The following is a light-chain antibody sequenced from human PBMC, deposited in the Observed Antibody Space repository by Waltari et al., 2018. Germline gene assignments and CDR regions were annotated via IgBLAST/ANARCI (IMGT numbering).Light chain of an antibody. J-gene: IGKJ1*01. CDR3: QKYGTLPAT. V-gene: IGKV3-20*01. Sequence: EIVLTQSPGTLSLSPGERATLSCRASQGVRRFLAWYQQKLRQAPRLLIYEATSRATGIPDRFSGSGFGTDFSLIISRLEPEDFAVYYCQKYGTLPATFGQGTKVEIK. CDR1: QGVRRF. CDR2: EAT.